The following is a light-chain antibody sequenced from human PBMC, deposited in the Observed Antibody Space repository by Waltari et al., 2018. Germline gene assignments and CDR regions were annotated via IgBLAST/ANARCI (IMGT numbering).Light chain of an antibody. CDR3: SSYTSSNTLV. Sequence: QSALTQPASVSGSPGQSITISCTGTSSDIGAYDFVSWYQQHTGKAPKLMIYDVGKRPSGVSNRFSASKPRNKASLTLSGLQAEDEADYYCSSYTSSNTLVFGGGTKLTVL. J-gene: IGLJ3*02. V-gene: IGLV2-14*01. CDR1: SSDIGAYDF. CDR2: DVG.